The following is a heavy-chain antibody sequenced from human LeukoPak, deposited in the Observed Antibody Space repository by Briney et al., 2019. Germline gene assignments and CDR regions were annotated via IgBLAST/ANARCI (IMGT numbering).Heavy chain of an antibody. D-gene: IGHD2-2*01. J-gene: IGHJ5*02. CDR2: ISSSSSYI. CDR1: GFTFSSYS. Sequence: GGSLRLSCAASGFTFSSYSMNWVRQAPGKGLEWVSSISSSSSYIYYADSVKGRFTISRDNAKNSLYLQMNSLRAEDTAVYYCARDSCSSTSCLPTFDPWGQGTLVTVSS. CDR3: ARDSCSSTSCLPTFDP. V-gene: IGHV3-21*01.